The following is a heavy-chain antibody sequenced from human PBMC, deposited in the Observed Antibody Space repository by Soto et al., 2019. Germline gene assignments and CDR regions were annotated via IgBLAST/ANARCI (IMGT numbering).Heavy chain of an antibody. V-gene: IGHV4-34*01. Sequence: PSETLSLTCAVSREYFSTYFWHWIRQSPGKGLEWIGEINHTGRSNYNPSLRSRVTMSIDTSRNQFSLKLTSVTAADTAVYYCARGGSSDWQVALDIWGQVTMVTDSS. CDR1: REYFSTYF. D-gene: IGHD6-19*01. CDR2: INHTGRS. CDR3: ARGGSSDWQVALDI. J-gene: IGHJ3*02.